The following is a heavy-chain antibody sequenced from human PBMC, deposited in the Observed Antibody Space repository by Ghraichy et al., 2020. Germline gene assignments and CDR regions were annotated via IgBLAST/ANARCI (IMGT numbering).Heavy chain of an antibody. D-gene: IGHD3-9*01. V-gene: IGHV3-23*01. CDR2: ISGSGGRI. CDR1: GFTFSSYA. CDR3: AKSHYDILTGYSTYYFDY. J-gene: IGHJ4*02. Sequence: GGSLRLSCAASGFTFSSYAMNWVRQAPGKGLEWVSDISGSGGRIYSADSVKGRFTISRDNSKNTLYLQMNSLRAEDTAVYYCAKSHYDILTGYSTYYFDYWGQGTLVTVSS.